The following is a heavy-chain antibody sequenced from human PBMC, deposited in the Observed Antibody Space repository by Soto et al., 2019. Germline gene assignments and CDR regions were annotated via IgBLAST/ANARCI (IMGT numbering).Heavy chain of an antibody. CDR2: IYWDDDK. Sequence: QITLKESGPTLVKPTQTLTLTCTFSGFSLSTSGVGVGWIRQPPGKALEWLALIYWDDDKRYSPSLKSRLTTTKDTSKTQVVLTMTNMDPVDTATYYCALQPLYYDILTGYYPDDAFDIWGQGTMVTVSS. D-gene: IGHD3-9*01. CDR1: GFSLSTSGVG. J-gene: IGHJ3*02. CDR3: ALQPLYYDILTGYYPDDAFDI. V-gene: IGHV2-5*02.